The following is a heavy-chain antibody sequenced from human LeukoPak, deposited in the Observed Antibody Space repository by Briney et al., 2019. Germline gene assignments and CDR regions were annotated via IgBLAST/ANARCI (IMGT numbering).Heavy chain of an antibody. J-gene: IGHJ4*02. Sequence: GASVKVSCKVSGYTLTELSMHWVRQAPGKGLEWMGGFDPEDGETIYAQKFQSRVTMTEDTSTDTAYMELSSLRSEDTAVYYCATARRYCSGGSCYSLDFDYWGQGTLVTVSS. CDR2: FDPEDGET. CDR3: ATARRYCSGGSCYSLDFDY. V-gene: IGHV1-24*01. D-gene: IGHD2-15*01. CDR1: GYTLTELS.